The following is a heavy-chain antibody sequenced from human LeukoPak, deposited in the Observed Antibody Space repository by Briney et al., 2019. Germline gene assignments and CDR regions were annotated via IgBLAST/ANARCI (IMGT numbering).Heavy chain of an antibody. Sequence: GGSLRLSCAASGFTFSSYGMHWVRQAPGKGLEWVAVISYDGSNKYYADSVKGRFTISRDNSKNTLYLQMNSLRAEDTAVYYCAKVGPVGVICRSAYSDYWGQGTLVTVSS. CDR2: ISYDGSNK. V-gene: IGHV3-30*18. J-gene: IGHJ4*02. D-gene: IGHD1-26*01. CDR1: GFTFSSYG. CDR3: AKVGPVGVICRSAYSDY.